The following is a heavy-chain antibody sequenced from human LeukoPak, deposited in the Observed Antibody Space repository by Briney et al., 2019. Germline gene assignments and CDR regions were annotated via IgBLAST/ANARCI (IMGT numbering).Heavy chain of an antibody. J-gene: IGHJ4*02. D-gene: IGHD5-18*01. CDR3: ASLDTAMVPLDY. CDR2: ISSSGSTI. Sequence: GGSLRLSCAASGFTFSDYYMSWIRQAPGKGLEWVSYISSSGSTIYYADSVKGRFTISRDNAKNSLYLQMNSLRAEDTAVYYCASLDTAMVPLDYWGQGTLVTVSS. CDR1: GFTFSDYY. V-gene: IGHV3-11*04.